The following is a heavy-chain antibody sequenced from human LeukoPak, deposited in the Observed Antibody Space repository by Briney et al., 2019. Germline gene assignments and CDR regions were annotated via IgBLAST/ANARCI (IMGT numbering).Heavy chain of an antibody. CDR3: ARDSTYGDPGIFDY. D-gene: IGHD4-17*01. CDR1: GFTFSSYG. CDR2: IWYDGSNK. V-gene: IGHV3-33*01. Sequence: RGSLRLSCAASGFTFSSYGMHWVRQAPGKGLEWVAVIWYDGSNKYYADSVKGRFTISRDNSKNTLYLQMNSLRAEDTAVYYCARDSTYGDPGIFDYWGQGTLVTVSS. J-gene: IGHJ4*02.